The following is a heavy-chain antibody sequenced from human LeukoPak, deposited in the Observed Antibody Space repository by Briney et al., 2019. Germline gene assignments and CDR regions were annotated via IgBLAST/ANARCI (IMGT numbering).Heavy chain of an antibody. V-gene: IGHV4-34*01. CDR2: FNHSGST. D-gene: IGHD3-10*01. CDR3: GGGVITIVRGPPDGGSWFDP. Sequence: SETLPFTCAVFGGSFSGYYWSWFRQPPGKGLGWIGVFNHSGSTNYTPSPKSGVTISPDTFKNQFSLKLCSVTAADTRPYYCGGGVITIVRGPPDGGSWFDPWGQGTLVTVSS. J-gene: IGHJ5*02. CDR1: GGSFSGYY.